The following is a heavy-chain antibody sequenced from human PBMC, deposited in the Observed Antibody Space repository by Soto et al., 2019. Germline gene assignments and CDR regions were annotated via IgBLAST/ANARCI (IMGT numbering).Heavy chain of an antibody. CDR2: INTDGSGT. CDR3: SKVHRSGSESLDY. J-gene: IGHJ4*02. D-gene: IGHD6-19*01. V-gene: IGHV3-74*01. Sequence: GGSLRLSCAASGFPFRSYWMHWVRQAPGKGLVWVSHINTDGSGTGYADSARGRFTISRDNAKNTMYLQMNSLRVEDTGVYYCSKVHRSGSESLDYWGQGNLVTVSS. CDR1: GFPFRSYW.